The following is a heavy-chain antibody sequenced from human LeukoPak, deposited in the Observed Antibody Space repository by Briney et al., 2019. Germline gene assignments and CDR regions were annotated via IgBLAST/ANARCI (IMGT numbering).Heavy chain of an antibody. V-gene: IGHV4-4*07. CDR3: ARLVGPANLDWFDP. CDR2: IYTSGST. CDR1: GGSISSYY. Sequence: SETLSLTCTVSGGSISSYYWSWIRQPAGKGLEWIGRIYTSGSTNHNPSLKSRVTMSVDTSKNQFSLKLSSVTAADTAVYYCARLVGPANLDWFDPWGQGTLVTVSS. J-gene: IGHJ5*02. D-gene: IGHD1-1*01.